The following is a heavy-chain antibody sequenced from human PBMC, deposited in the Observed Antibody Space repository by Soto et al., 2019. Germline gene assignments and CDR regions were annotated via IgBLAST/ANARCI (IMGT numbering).Heavy chain of an antibody. J-gene: IGHJ4*02. CDR3: ARHFSVNYFPY. D-gene: IGHD6-19*01. Sequence: SETLSLTCTVSGDSITSNSYFWAWIRQPPGKGLEWIGSIYYSGTTYYNPSLKSRVTISVDRSKNQFSLKLSSVTAADTAVYYCARHFSVNYFPYWGQGALVTVS. CDR2: IYYSGTT. CDR1: GDSITSNSYF. V-gene: IGHV4-39*01.